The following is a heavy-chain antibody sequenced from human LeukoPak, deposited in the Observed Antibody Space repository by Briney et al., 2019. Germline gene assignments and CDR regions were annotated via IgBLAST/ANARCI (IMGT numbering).Heavy chain of an antibody. CDR1: GFTFSVYA. D-gene: IGHD3-22*01. J-gene: IGHJ6*02. CDR2: ISYDGSNK. Sequence: GGSLRLSCAASGFTFSVYAMHWVRQAPGKGLEWVAVISYDGSNKYYADSVKGRFTISRDNSKNMLYLQMNSLRAEDTAVYYCAKSSGPGGYYYYGMDVWGQGTTVTVSS. CDR3: AKSSGPGGYYYYGMDV. V-gene: IGHV3-30-3*01.